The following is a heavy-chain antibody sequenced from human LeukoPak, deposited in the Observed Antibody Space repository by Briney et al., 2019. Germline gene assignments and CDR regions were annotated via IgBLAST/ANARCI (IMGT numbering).Heavy chain of an antibody. CDR2: ISDSGGST. V-gene: IGHV3-23*01. CDR3: AKSARTNWNYVLDAFDI. Sequence: GGSLRLSCAASGFTFNNYAMDWVRQAPGKGLEWVSAISDSGGSTYYADSVKGRFTISRDNSKNTLSLQMSSLRAEDTAVYYRAKSARTNWNYVLDAFDIWGQGTMVTVSS. D-gene: IGHD1-7*01. J-gene: IGHJ3*02. CDR1: GFTFNNYA.